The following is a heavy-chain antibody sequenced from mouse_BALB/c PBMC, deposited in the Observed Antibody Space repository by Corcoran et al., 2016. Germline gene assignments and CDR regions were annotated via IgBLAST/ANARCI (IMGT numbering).Heavy chain of an antibody. Sequence: QVTLKESGPGILQPSQTLSLTCSFSGFSLSTSGMGVSWIRQPSGKGLEWLAHIYWDDDKRYNPSLKSRLTISKDTSSNQVFLKITSVDTADTATYYCARSGSSYVDAMDYWGQGTSVTVSS. D-gene: IGHD1-1*01. V-gene: IGHV8-12*01. J-gene: IGHJ4*01. CDR3: ARSGSSYVDAMDY. CDR1: GFSLSTSGMG. CDR2: IYWDDDK.